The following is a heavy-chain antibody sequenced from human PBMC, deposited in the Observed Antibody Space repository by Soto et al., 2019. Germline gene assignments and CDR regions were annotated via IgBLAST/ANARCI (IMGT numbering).Heavy chain of an antibody. CDR2: IYWDDDK. CDR1: GFSLSTSGVG. J-gene: IGHJ4*02. CDR3: ARTTPYGSGSYGAD. D-gene: IGHD3-10*01. Sequence: QITLKESGPTLVKPTQTLTLTCTFSGFSLSTSGVGVGWIRQPPGKALEWLALIYWDDDKRYSPSLKSRLTITKDPSKNQVVLTMTNMDPVDTATYYCARTTPYGSGSYGADWGQGTLVTVSS. V-gene: IGHV2-5*02.